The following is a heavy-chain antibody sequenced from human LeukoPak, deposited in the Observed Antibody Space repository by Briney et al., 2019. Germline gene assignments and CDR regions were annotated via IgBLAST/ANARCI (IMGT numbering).Heavy chain of an antibody. D-gene: IGHD6-13*01. CDR3: AKGFKQQLVRTALGY. CDR2: ISGSGGNT. CDR1: GFTFSSYA. V-gene: IGHV3-23*01. Sequence: GGSLRLSCAASGFTFSSYAMSWVRQAPGKGLEWVSAISGSGGNTYYADSVKGRFTISRDNSKNTLYLQMNSLRAEDTAVYHCAKGFKQQLVRTALGYWGQGTLVTVSS. J-gene: IGHJ4*02.